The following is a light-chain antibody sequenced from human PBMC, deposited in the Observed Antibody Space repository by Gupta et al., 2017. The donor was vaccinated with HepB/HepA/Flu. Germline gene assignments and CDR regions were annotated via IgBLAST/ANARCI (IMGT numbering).Light chain of an antibody. J-gene: IGKJ1*01. CDR2: GAS. CDR1: QSISTTY. CDR3: QQYGDSRTWT. V-gene: IGKV3-20*01. Sequence: EILLTQSPDTLSLSPGERATLSCRTSQSISTTYLAWYQQKPGQAPRLLIYGASNRATGIPDRFSGSGSGTDFTLTISRREPEDFAVYYCQQYGDSRTWTFGQGTKVEVK.